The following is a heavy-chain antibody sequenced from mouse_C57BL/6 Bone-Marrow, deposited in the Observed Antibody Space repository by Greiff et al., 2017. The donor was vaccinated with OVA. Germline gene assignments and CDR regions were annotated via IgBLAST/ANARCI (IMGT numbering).Heavy chain of an antibody. J-gene: IGHJ3*01. V-gene: IGHV7-3*01. Sequence: EVQVVESGGGLVQPGGSLSLSCAASGFTFTDYYMSWVRQPPGKALEWLGFIRNKANGYTTEYSASVKGRFTISRDNSQSILYLQMNALRAEDSATYYCARYDYDAFAYWGQGTLVTVSA. D-gene: IGHD2-4*01. CDR1: GFTFTDYY. CDR3: ARYDYDAFAY. CDR2: IRNKANGYTT.